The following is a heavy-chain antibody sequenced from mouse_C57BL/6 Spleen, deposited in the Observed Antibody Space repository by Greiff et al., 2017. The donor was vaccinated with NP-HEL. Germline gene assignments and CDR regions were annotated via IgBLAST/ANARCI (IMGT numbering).Heavy chain of an antibody. D-gene: IGHD4-1*02. CDR2: IRNKANGYTT. CDR3: ARSPTGTFDFDY. V-gene: IGHV7-3*01. J-gene: IGHJ2*01. CDR1: GFTFTDYY. Sequence: EVKLVESGGGLVQPGGSLSLSCAASGFTFTDYYMSWVRQPPGKALEWLGFIRNKANGYTTEYSASVKGRFTISRDNSQSILYLQMNAQRAEDSATYYCARSPTGTFDFDYWGQGTTLTVAS.